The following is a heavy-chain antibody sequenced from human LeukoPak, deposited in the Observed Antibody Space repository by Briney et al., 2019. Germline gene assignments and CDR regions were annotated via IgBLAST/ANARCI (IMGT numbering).Heavy chain of an antibody. Sequence: SETPSLTCTVSGVSISSYYWSWIRQPPGKGLEWIGYIYYSGSTNYNPSLKSRVTISVDTSKNQFSLKLSSVTAADTAVYYCARGDKGSSWYGRYYYYMDVWGKGTTVTVSS. CDR1: GVSISSYY. J-gene: IGHJ6*03. CDR3: ARGDKGSSWYGRYYYYMDV. CDR2: IYYSGST. V-gene: IGHV4-59*01. D-gene: IGHD6-13*01.